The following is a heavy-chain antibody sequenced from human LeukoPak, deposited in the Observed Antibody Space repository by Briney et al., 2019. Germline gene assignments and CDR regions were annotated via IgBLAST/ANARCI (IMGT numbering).Heavy chain of an antibody. J-gene: IGHJ4*02. V-gene: IGHV3-11*06. CDR3: ARVGSTVAAGTPDY. CDR2: ISGSGSHT. Sequence: GGSLRLSCAASGFTFSDYYMSWIRQAPGKGLEWVSYISGSGSHTTYADSVRGRFTISRDNAKNSLSLQVNSLRPDDTAVYYCARVGSTVAAGTPDYWGQGTLVTVSS. D-gene: IGHD6-13*01. CDR1: GFTFSDYY.